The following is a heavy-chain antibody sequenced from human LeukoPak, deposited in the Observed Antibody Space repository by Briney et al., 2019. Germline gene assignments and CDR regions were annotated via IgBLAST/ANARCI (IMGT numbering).Heavy chain of an antibody. J-gene: IGHJ4*02. CDR1: GGSFSGYY. CDR3: VRGPNYVWGSYRYFDY. D-gene: IGHD3-16*02. V-gene: IGHV4-34*01. Sequence: PSETLSLTCAVYGGSFSGYYWSWIRQPPGKGLEWIGEINHSGSTNYNPSLKSRVTISVDTSKNQFSLKLTSVTAADTAVYYCVRGPNYVWGSYRYFDYWGQGTLVTVSS. CDR2: INHSGST.